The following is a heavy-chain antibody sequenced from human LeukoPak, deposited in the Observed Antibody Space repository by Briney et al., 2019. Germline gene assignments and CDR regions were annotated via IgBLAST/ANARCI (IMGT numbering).Heavy chain of an antibody. Sequence: ASVKVSCKASGYTFTGYYMHWVRQAPGQGLEWMGRMNPNSGSTNYAQKFQGRVTMTRDTSISTAYMELSSLRSEDRAVYYCATDPSGSGSLIDYWGQGTLVTVYS. CDR2: MNPNSGST. CDR3: ATDPSGSGSLIDY. V-gene: IGHV1-2*06. J-gene: IGHJ4*02. CDR1: GYTFTGYY. D-gene: IGHD3-10*01.